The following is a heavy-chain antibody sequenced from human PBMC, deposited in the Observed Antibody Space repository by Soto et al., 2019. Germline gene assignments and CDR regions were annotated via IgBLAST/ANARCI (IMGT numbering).Heavy chain of an antibody. J-gene: IGHJ4*02. D-gene: IGHD5-12*01. CDR3: ARVSVDVPE. V-gene: IGHV1-2*02. CDR2: IDSKSGGT. CDR1: GPTFIAYY. Sequence: QLVQSGAEVKKPGASVRVSCKTSGPTFIAYYIHWFRQAPGQGLEWMGWIDSKSGGTTYEQKFLGRVTMTRDTSINTAYMDLNRLTSDDTAVYYCARVSVDVPEWGQGTLITVSS.